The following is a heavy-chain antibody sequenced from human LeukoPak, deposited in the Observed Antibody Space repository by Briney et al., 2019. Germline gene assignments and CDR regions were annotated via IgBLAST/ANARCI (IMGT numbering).Heavy chain of an antibody. CDR2: INPNSGGT. CDR3: ARAGVETSQPHDAFDI. D-gene: IGHD4-23*01. V-gene: IGHV1-2*02. J-gene: IGHJ3*02. CDR1: GYTFTGCY. Sequence: GASVKVSCKASGYTFTGCYMHWVRQAPGQGLEWMGWINPNSGGTNYAQKFQGRVTMTRDTSISTAYMELSRLRSDDTAVYYCARAGVETSQPHDAFDIWGQGTMVTVSS.